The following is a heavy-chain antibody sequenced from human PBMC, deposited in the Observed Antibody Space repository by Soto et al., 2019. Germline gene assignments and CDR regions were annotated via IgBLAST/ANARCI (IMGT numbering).Heavy chain of an antibody. CDR1: GYTFTSYG. D-gene: IGHD3-3*01. V-gene: IGHV1-18*04. CDR3: ARVDVFLEWLFGPDY. J-gene: IGHJ4*02. CDR2: ISAYNGNT. Sequence: ASVKVSCKASGYTFTSYGISWVRQAPGQGLEWMGWISAYNGNTNCAQKLQGRVTMTTDTSTSTAYMELRSLRSDDTAVYYCARVDVFLEWLFGPDYWGQGTQVTVSS.